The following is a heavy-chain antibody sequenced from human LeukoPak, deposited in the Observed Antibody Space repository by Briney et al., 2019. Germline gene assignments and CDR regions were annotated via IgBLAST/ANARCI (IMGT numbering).Heavy chain of an antibody. D-gene: IGHD3-16*01. CDR1: GFTFSSYG. Sequence: GGSLRLSCEASGFTFSSYGMHWVRQAPGKGLEWGAFIRDDGSNKYYADSVKGRFTISRDNSKNTLYLQMNSLRAEDTAVYYCAKDFRFTEYFQHWGQGTLVTVSS. CDR2: IRDDGSNK. V-gene: IGHV3-30*02. CDR3: AKDFRFTEYFQH. J-gene: IGHJ1*01.